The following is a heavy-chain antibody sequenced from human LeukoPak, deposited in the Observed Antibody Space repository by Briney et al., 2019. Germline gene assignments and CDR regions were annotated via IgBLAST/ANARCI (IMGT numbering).Heavy chain of an antibody. CDR3: AKSFLTGNYYYYYGMDV. Sequence: GASVKVSCKASGYTFTGYYMHWVRQAPGQGLEWMGWINPNSGGTNYAQKFQGRVTMTRDTSISTAYMELSRPRSDDTAVYYCAKSFLTGNYYYYYGMDVWGQGTTVTVSS. J-gene: IGHJ6*02. CDR2: INPNSGGT. CDR1: GYTFTGYY. D-gene: IGHD3-9*01. V-gene: IGHV1-2*02.